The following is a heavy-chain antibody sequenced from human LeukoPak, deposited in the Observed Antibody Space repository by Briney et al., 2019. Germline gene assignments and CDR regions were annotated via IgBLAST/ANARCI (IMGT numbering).Heavy chain of an antibody. CDR1: GGSISSSSYY. J-gene: IGHJ4*02. D-gene: IGHD5-18*01. CDR3: GSGYSYGYDY. V-gene: IGHV4-39*07. Sequence: SETLSLTCTVSGGSISSSSYYWGWIRQPPGKGREWIGSIYYSGSTYYNPSLKSRVTISVDTSKNQFSLKLSSVTAADTAVYYCGSGYSYGYDYWGQGTLVTVSS. CDR2: IYYSGST.